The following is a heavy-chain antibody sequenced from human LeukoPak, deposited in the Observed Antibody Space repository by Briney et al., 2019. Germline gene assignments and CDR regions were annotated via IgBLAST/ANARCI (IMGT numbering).Heavy chain of an antibody. CDR2: IKTKTDGDRT. J-gene: IGHJ4*02. D-gene: IGHD3-16*01. CDR1: GFTFSNAW. CDR3: VGGPARICY. Sequence: PGESLRLSCVVSGFTFSNAWMSWIRQAPGKGLEWVGRIKTKTDGDRTDYAAPVEGRFTISRDDSKNTLSLQMNSLKTEDTAVYYCVGGPARICYWGQGTLATVSS. V-gene: IGHV3-15*01.